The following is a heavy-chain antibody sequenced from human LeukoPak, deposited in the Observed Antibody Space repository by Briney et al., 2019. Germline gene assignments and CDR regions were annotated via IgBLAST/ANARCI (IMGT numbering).Heavy chain of an antibody. CDR2: ISYDGSNK. J-gene: IGHJ3*02. Sequence: GGSLRLSCAASGFTFSSYAMHWVRQAPGKGLEWVAVISYDGSNKYYADSVEGRFTISRDNSKNTLYLQMNSLRAEDTAVYYCARRMGIAVAGAFDIWGQGTMVTVSS. CDR3: ARRMGIAVAGAFDI. V-gene: IGHV3-30-3*01. CDR1: GFTFSSYA. D-gene: IGHD6-19*01.